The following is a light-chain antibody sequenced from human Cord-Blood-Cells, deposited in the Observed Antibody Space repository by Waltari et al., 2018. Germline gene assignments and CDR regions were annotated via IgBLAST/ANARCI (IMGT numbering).Light chain of an antibody. Sequence: QPVLTQSSSASASLGSSVKLTCTLSSGHSSYIIAWHQQQLGKAPRYLMKLGGSGSYNKGGGGPDRFSGARAGADRYLTISNRQSEEEAYYYGETWDSNTHWVFGGGTKLTVL. CDR2: LGGSGSY. J-gene: IGLJ3*02. CDR1: SGHSSYI. CDR3: ETWDSNTHWV. V-gene: IGLV4-60*03.